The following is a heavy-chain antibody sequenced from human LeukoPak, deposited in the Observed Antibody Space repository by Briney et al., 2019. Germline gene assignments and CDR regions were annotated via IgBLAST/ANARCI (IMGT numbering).Heavy chain of an antibody. CDR1: RFTFSSYA. CDR3: AKDHRAGALDY. CDR2: ISYDGSNK. D-gene: IGHD3-10*01. J-gene: IGHJ4*02. Sequence: GRSLRLSCAASRFTFSSYAMHWARQAPGKGLEWVAVISYDGSNKYYADSVKGRFTISRDNSKNTLYLQMNSLRAEDTAVYYCAKDHRAGALDYWGQGTLVTVSS. V-gene: IGHV3-30*04.